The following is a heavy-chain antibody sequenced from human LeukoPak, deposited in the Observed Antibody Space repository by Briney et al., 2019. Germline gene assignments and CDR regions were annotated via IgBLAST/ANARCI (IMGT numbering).Heavy chain of an antibody. CDR1: GFTFSSYA. CDR3: ARLTNYYYDSSGYYYSPSYYFDY. Sequence: PGGSLRLSCAAAGFTFSSYAMHWVRQAPGKGLEYVSGISSNGGSTYYANSVKDRFTISRDDSKNTLYLQMGSLRAEDMAVYYCARLTNYYYDSSGYYYSPSYYFDYWGQGTLVTVSS. CDR2: ISSNGGST. J-gene: IGHJ4*02. D-gene: IGHD3-22*01. V-gene: IGHV3-64*01.